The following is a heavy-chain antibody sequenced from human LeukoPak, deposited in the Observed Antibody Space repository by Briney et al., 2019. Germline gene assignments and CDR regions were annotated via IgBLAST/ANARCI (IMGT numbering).Heavy chain of an antibody. V-gene: IGHV1-46*01. CDR3: ARVCGGDLQCLDY. CDR2: INPSGAST. CDR1: GYTFTTYY. D-gene: IGHD5-24*01. J-gene: IGHJ4*02. Sequence: ASVKVSCKASGYTFTTYYIHWVRQAPGQGLEWMGVINPSGASTIYAQKFQDRVTMTRDMSTSTVYMELSSLRSEDTAVYYCARVCGGDLQCLDYWGQGTLVTVSS.